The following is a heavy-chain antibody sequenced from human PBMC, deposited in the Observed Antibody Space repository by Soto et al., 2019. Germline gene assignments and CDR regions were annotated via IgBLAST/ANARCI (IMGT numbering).Heavy chain of an antibody. J-gene: IGHJ5*02. V-gene: IGHV4-30-4*01. CDR3: ARAISSPYGDYRRQLWFDP. CDR2: IYYSGST. CDR1: GGSINNGDYY. Sequence: SETLSLTCSVSGGSINNGDYYWSWIRQPPGKGLEWIGYIYYSGSTYYNPSLKSRVTISVDTSKNQFSLKLSSVTAADTAVYYCARAISSPYGDYRRQLWFDPWGQGTLVTVSS. D-gene: IGHD4-17*01.